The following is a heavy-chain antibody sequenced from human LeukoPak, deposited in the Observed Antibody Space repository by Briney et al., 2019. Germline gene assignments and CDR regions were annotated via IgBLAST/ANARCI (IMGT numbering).Heavy chain of an antibody. D-gene: IGHD1-26*01. CDR2: VDWSGGRT. CDR3: VRSRSYYFDY. CDR1: GFTFDDYG. J-gene: IGHJ4*02. V-gene: IGHV3-20*04. Sequence: GGSLRLSCAASGFTFDDYGMSWVRQDPGRRLEWASTVDWSGGRTSYADSVKGRFTISRDNAKNSLYLQMNSLRAEDTALYFCVRSRSYYFDYWGQGTLVTVSS.